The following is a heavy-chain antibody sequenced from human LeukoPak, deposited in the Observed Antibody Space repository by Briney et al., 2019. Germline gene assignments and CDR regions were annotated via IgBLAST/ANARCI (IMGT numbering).Heavy chain of an antibody. J-gene: IGHJ2*01. V-gene: IGHV1-2*06. CDR1: GYTFTGYY. Sequence: ASVKVSCKASGYTFTGYYMHWVRQAPGQGLEWMGRINPNSGGTNYAQKFQGRVTMIRDTSISTAYMELSRLRSDDTAVYYCARGEMATIAYWYFDLWGRGTLVTVSS. D-gene: IGHD5-24*01. CDR3: ARGEMATIAYWYFDL. CDR2: INPNSGGT.